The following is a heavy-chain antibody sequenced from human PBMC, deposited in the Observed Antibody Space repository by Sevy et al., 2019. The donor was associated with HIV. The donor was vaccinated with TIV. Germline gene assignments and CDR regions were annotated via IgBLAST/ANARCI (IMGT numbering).Heavy chain of an antibody. V-gene: IGHV3-48*01. CDR3: ARAPRSYYYDSTGSCMDY. D-gene: IGHD3-22*01. CDR2: ISSSSSTI. CDR1: GFTFSSYS. Sequence: GGSLRLSCAASGFTFSSYSMNWVRQAPGKGLEWVSYISSSSSTIYYADSVKGRFTISRDNAKNSLSLQMNSLRAEDTAVYYCARAPRSYYYDSTGSCMDYWGQGTLVTVSS. J-gene: IGHJ4*02.